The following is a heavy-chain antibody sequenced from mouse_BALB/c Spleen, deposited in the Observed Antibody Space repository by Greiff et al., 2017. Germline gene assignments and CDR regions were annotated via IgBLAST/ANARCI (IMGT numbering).Heavy chain of an antibody. D-gene: IGHD2-3*01. Sequence: EVQLQESGAELVKPGASVKLSCTASGFNIKDTYMHWVKQRPEQGLEWIGRIDPANGNTKYDPKFQGKATITADTSSNTAYLQLSSLTSEDTAVYYCARDYDARHYAMDYWGQGTSVTVSS. CDR2: IDPANGNT. J-gene: IGHJ4*01. CDR3: ARDYDARHYAMDY. V-gene: IGHV14-3*02. CDR1: GFNIKDTY.